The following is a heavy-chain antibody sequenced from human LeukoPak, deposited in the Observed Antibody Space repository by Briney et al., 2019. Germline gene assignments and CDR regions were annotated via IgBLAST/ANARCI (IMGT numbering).Heavy chain of an antibody. D-gene: IGHD3-10*01. J-gene: IGHJ4*02. CDR1: GFTFSSYA. CDR2: ISYDGSNK. Sequence: GGSLRLSCAASGFTFSSYAMHWVRQAPGKGLEWVAVISYDGSNKYYADSVKGRFTISRDNSKDTLYLQMNSLRAEDTAVYYCARPYGAYYFDYWGQGTLVTVSS. V-gene: IGHV3-30*04. CDR3: ARPYGAYYFDY.